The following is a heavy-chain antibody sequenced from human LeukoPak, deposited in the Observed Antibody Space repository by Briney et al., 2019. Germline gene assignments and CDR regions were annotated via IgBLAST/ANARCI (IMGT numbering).Heavy chain of an antibody. CDR1: GFTFDDYA. V-gene: IGHV3-9*03. D-gene: IGHD6-19*01. J-gene: IGHJ3*02. CDR3: AKDSSGWDVETDAFDI. Sequence: GGSLRLSCAASGFTFDDYAMHGVRQAPGKGLEWVSGISWNSGSIGYADSVKGRFTISRDNAKNSLYLQMNSLRAEDMALYYCAKDSSGWDVETDAFDIWGQGTMVTVSS. CDR2: ISWNSGSI.